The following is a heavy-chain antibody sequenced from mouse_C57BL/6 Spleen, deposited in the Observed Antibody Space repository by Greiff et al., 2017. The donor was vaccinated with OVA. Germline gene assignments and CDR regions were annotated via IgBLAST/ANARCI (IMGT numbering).Heavy chain of an antibody. CDR3: ARDDYGSSFAY. J-gene: IGHJ3*01. CDR1: GYSITSGYY. V-gene: IGHV3-6*01. Sequence: DVQLQESGPGLVKPSQSLSLTCSVTGYSITSGYYWNWIRQFPGNKLEWMGYISYDGSNNYNPSLKNRISITRDTSKNQLFLKLNSVTTEDTATYYCARDDYGSSFAYWGQGTLVTVSA. D-gene: IGHD1-1*01. CDR2: ISYDGSN.